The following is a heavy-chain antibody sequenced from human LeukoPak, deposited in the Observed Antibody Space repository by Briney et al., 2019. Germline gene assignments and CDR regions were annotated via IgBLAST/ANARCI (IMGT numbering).Heavy chain of an antibody. CDR3: ARHRGAVAGTGYRDV. D-gene: IGHD6-13*01. CDR1: GYSFTSYW. V-gene: IGHV5-51*01. CDR2: IYPGDSDT. J-gene: IGHJ6*03. Sequence: GESLKISCKGSGYSFTSYWIGWVRQMPGKGLEWMGIIYPGDSDTRYSPSFQGQVTISADKSISTAYLQWSSLKASDTAMYYCARHRGAVAGTGYRDVWGKGTPGAVSS.